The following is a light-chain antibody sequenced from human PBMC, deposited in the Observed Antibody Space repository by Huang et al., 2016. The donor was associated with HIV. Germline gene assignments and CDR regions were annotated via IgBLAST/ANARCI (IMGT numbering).Light chain of an antibody. J-gene: IGKJ4*01. CDR2: AAS. CDR3: LQHNDFPLT. V-gene: IGKV1-17*03. Sequence: DIQMTQSPSAMSASIGDRVIIACRASQDITNDLAWFQQKPGKVPKLLIYAASNLEGGVPSRFSGSGSGTEFTLTISSLQPEDSATYYCLQHNDFPLTFGGGTRVEI. CDR1: QDITND.